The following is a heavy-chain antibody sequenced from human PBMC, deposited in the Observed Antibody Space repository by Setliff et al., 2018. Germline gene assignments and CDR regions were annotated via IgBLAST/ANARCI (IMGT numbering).Heavy chain of an antibody. CDR2: INPIFGTA. CDR3: ATERGLVVSAIDYYYYMDV. J-gene: IGHJ6*03. D-gene: IGHD2-8*02. CDR1: GGTFTNYA. V-gene: IGHV1-69*05. Sequence: SVKVSCKASGGTFTNYAINWVRQAPGQGLEWMGGINPIFGTADYTQNFQGRVTITTDESTSTAYMELSSLRSEDTAIYYCATERGLVVSAIDYYYYMDVWGKGTTVTVSS.